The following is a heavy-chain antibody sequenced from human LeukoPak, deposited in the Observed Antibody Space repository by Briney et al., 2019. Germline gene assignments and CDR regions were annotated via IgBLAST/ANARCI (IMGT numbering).Heavy chain of an antibody. CDR3: ARDSGRFDVFDI. CDR1: GFTVSTNY. J-gene: IGHJ3*02. Sequence: GSLRLSCAASGFTVSTNYMSWVRQAPGKGLEWVSVIYSDGRTYYADSVKGRFTISRDNSKNTLYLQMNSLRAEDTAVHYCARDSGRFDVFDIWGQGTMVTVSS. V-gene: IGHV3-53*01. D-gene: IGHD3-10*01. CDR2: IYSDGRT.